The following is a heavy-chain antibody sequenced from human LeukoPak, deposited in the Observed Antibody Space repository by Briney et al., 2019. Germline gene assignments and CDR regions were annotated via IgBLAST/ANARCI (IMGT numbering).Heavy chain of an antibody. J-gene: IGHJ4*02. CDR3: ARVRAVAGYYFDY. Sequence: SETLSLTCSVSGGSITSIDYYWGWIRQPPGKGLEWIGSIYYSGSTYYNPSLKSRVTISVDTSKNQFSLNLSSVTAADTAVYYCARVRAVAGYYFDYWGQGTLVTVSS. D-gene: IGHD6-19*01. CDR1: GGSITSIDYY. V-gene: IGHV4-39*02. CDR2: IYYSGST.